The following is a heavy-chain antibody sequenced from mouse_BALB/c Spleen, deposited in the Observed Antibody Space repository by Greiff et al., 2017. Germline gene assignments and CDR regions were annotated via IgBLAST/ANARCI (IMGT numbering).Heavy chain of an antibody. V-gene: IGHV1-9*01. CDR3: ARSHYGLYAMDY. Sequence: QVQLQQSGAELMKPGASVKISCKATGYTFSSYWIEWVKQRPGHGLEWIGEILPGSGSTNYYEKFKGKATFTADTSSNTAYMQLSSLTSEDSAVYYCARSHYGLYAMDYWGQGTSVTVSS. CDR1: GYTFSSYW. J-gene: IGHJ4*01. D-gene: IGHD1-2*01. CDR2: ILPGSGST.